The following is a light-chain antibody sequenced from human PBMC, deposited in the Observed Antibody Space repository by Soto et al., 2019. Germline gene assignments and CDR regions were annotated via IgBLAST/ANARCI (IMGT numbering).Light chain of an antibody. Sequence: QSALTQPASVSGSPGQSITISCTGTSSDVGGYNYVSWYQQHPGNAPKLMIYEVSYRPSGVSNRFSGSKSGNTASLTISGLQAEDEADYYCSSYTSSSNGVFGGGTKVTVL. CDR1: SSDVGGYNY. CDR3: SSYTSSSNGV. CDR2: EVS. V-gene: IGLV2-14*01. J-gene: IGLJ3*02.